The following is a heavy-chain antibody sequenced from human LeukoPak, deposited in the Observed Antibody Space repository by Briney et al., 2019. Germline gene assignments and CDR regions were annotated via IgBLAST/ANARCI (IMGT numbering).Heavy chain of an antibody. Sequence: GGSLRLSCAASGFTFSSYSMNWVRQAPGKGLEWVSSISSSSYIYYADSVKGRFTISRDNAKNSLYLQMNSLRAEDTAVYYCAKGSDFWSGQNWFDPWGQGTLVTVSS. CDR2: ISSSSYI. J-gene: IGHJ5*02. CDR3: AKGSDFWSGQNWFDP. CDR1: GFTFSSYS. V-gene: IGHV3-21*01. D-gene: IGHD3-3*01.